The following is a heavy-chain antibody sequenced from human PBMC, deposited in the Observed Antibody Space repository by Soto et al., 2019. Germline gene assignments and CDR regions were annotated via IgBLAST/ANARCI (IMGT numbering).Heavy chain of an antibody. V-gene: IGHV1-69*06. Sequence: SVKVSCKASGGTLSSYAISWVRQAPGQGLEWMGGIIPIFGTANYAQKFQGRVTITADKSTSTAYMELSSLRSEDTAVYYCARVDCSSTSCPTGWFDPWGQGTLVTVSS. CDR3: ARVDCSSTSCPTGWFDP. CDR1: GGTLSSYA. J-gene: IGHJ5*02. D-gene: IGHD2-2*01. CDR2: IIPIFGTA.